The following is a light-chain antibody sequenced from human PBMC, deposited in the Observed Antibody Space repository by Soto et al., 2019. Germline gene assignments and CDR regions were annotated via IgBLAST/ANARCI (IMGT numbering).Light chain of an antibody. CDR2: DVV. CDR1: SSDVGAYDF. V-gene: IGLV2-14*03. CDR3: SSFTRSTTWV. Sequence: QSALTQPAAVSGSPGQSITISCTGTSSDVGAYDFVSWYQQQAGKAPRLLIYDVVKRPSEVANRFSGSKSGNTASLTISGLLTEGEADYYCSSFTRSTTWVFGGGTKVTVL. J-gene: IGLJ3*02.